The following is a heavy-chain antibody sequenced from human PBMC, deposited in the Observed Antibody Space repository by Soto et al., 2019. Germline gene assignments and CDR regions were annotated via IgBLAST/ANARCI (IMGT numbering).Heavy chain of an antibody. D-gene: IGHD3-3*01. CDR2: ISYNGST. Sequence: SETLSLTCIVSGDSISSSDYYWSWIRQHPGKGLEWIGYISYNGSTYYNPSLKSRVTISVDTSKNQFSLELNAVTAADTAMYYCERWIYYDFWREYFDHWGQGTLVTVSS. CDR1: GDSISSSDYY. J-gene: IGHJ4*02. V-gene: IGHV4-31*03. CDR3: ERWIYYDFWREYFDH.